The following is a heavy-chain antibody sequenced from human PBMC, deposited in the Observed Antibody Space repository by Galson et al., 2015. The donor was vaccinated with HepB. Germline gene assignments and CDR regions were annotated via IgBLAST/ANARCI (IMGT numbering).Heavy chain of an antibody. J-gene: IGHJ4*02. Sequence: SLRLSCAASGFTFSTYAMSWVRQAPGKGLEWVSSFGGSGVSTYYADSVKGRFTISRDNSKNTLYLQMNSLRAEDTAVYYCAKGIILGSYYAACDYWGQGTLVTVSS. V-gene: IGHV3-23*01. CDR1: GFTFSTYA. CDR2: FGGSGVST. CDR3: AKGIILGSYYAACDY. D-gene: IGHD3-10*01.